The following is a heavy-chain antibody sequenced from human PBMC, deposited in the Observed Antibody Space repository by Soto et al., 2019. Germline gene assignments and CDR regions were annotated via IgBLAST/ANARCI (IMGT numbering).Heavy chain of an antibody. V-gene: IGHV1-46*01. CDR1: GYTFTSYY. J-gene: IGHJ4*02. D-gene: IGHD6-13*01. CDR2: INPSGGST. Sequence: ASVKVSCKASGYTFTSYYMHWVRQAPGQGLEWMGIINPSGGSTSYAQKFQGRATMTRDTSTSTVYMELSSLRSEDTAVYYCARVPSSPRYFDYWGQGTLVTVSS. CDR3: ARVPSSPRYFDY.